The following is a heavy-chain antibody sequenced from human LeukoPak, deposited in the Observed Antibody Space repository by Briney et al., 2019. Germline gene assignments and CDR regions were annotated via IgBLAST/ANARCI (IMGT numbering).Heavy chain of an antibody. CDR3: ARDLAYYYDSSGYSLGY. D-gene: IGHD3-22*01. J-gene: IGHJ4*02. CDR2: IYYSGST. CDR1: GGSLSSYY. Sequence: SETLSLTCTVSGGSLSSYYWSWIRQPPGKGLEWIGYIYYSGSTNYNPSLKSRVTISVDTSKNQFSLKLSSVTAADTAVYYCARDLAYYYDSSGYSLGYWGQGTLVTVSS. V-gene: IGHV4-59*01.